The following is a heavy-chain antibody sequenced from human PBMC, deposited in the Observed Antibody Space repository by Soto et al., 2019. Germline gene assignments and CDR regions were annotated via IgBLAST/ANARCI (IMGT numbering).Heavy chain of an antibody. Sequence: KTSETLSLTCTVSGGSISSYYWSWIRQPAGKGLEWIGRIYASGSTNYNPSLKSRVTMSVDTSKNQFSLKLSSVTAADTAVYYCARDHPPYGDPNWFDPWGQGTLVTVSS. CDR1: GGSISSYY. D-gene: IGHD4-17*01. CDR2: IYASGST. CDR3: ARDHPPYGDPNWFDP. V-gene: IGHV4-4*07. J-gene: IGHJ5*02.